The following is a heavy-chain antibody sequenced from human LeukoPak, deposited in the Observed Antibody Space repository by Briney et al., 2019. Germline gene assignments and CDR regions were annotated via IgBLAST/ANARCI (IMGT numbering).Heavy chain of an antibody. CDR3: AHSPRELSCSGATCYYFDY. Sequence: SGPTLVKPTQTLTLTCTFSGFSISTNGVGVGWIRQPPGKALEWLALIYWDDDERYSPSLRSRLTITKDTSKNQVVLTMTNMDPVDTATYYCAHSPRELSCSGATCYYFDYWGQGTLVTVSS. D-gene: IGHD2-15*01. CDR2: IYWDDDE. CDR1: GFSISTNGVG. J-gene: IGHJ4*02. V-gene: IGHV2-5*02.